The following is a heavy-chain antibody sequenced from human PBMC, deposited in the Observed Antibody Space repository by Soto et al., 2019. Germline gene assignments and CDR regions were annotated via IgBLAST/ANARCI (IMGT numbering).Heavy chain of an antibody. CDR1: GFTFSSYA. D-gene: IGHD6-13*01. CDR3: ARAGIAAAGLAPQRSWFDP. J-gene: IGHJ5*02. V-gene: IGHV3-23*01. Sequence: GGSLRLSCAASGFTFSSYAMSWVRQAPGKGLEWVSGISGSGGSIYYADSVKGRFTISRDNSKNTLYLQMNSLRADDTAVYYCARAGIAAAGLAPQRSWFDPWGQGTLVTVSS. CDR2: ISGSGGSI.